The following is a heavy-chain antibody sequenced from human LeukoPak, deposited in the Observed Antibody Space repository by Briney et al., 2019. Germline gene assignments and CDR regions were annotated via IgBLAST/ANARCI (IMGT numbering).Heavy chain of an antibody. CDR2: ISSSQRAI. Sequence: PGGSLRLSCAASGFTFSDFYMSWIRQAPGKGLEWVSLISSSQRAINYGDAVKGRFTTSRDNAKNSLFLQMNSLRAEDTAIYYCAGRASHSYLLYWGQGILVTVSA. CDR3: AGRASHSYLLY. J-gene: IGHJ4*02. CDR1: GFTFSDFY. D-gene: IGHD2-15*01. V-gene: IGHV3-11*01.